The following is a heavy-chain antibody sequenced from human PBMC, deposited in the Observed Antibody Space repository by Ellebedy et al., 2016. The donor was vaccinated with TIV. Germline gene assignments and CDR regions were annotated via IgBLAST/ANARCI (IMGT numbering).Heavy chain of an antibody. CDR3: GSQGY. CDR2: IYYSGST. J-gene: IGHJ4*02. V-gene: IGHV4-61*05. Sequence: MPSETLSLTCTVSGGSINSTTYYWGWVRQPPGKGLEWIGNIYYSGSTNYNPSLKSRVTISLDTSKNQYSLKLTSVTAADSAVYYCGSQGYWGQGTLVTDSS. D-gene: IGHD2-15*01. CDR1: GGSINSTTYY.